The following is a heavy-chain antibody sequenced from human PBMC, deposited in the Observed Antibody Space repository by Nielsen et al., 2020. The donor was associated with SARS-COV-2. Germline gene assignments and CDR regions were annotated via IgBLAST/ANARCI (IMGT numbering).Heavy chain of an antibody. CDR3: ASQPDTSDYYYYGMDV. V-gene: IGHV3-20*04. J-gene: IGHJ6*02. Sequence: GESLKISCAASGFTLDDYGMSWVRQAPGKGLEWVSGINWNGGSTGYADSVKGRFTISRDNAKNSLYLQMNSLRAEDTALYYCASQPDTSDYYYYGMDVWGQGTTVTVSS. CDR1: GFTLDDYG. CDR2: INWNGGST. D-gene: IGHD5-18*01.